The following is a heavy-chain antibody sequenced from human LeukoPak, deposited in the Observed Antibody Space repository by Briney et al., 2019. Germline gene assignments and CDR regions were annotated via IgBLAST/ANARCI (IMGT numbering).Heavy chain of an antibody. CDR1: GGSISSSSYY. CDR2: IYYSGST. Sequence: SETLSLTCTVSGGSISSSSYYWGWIRQPPGKGLEWIGSIYYSGSTYYNPSLKSRVTISVDTSKSQFSLKLSSVTAADTAVYYCARQRHSSSSLNFYYYYYMDVWGKGTTVTVSS. CDR3: ARQRHSSSSLNFYYYYYMDV. V-gene: IGHV4-39*01. D-gene: IGHD6-6*01. J-gene: IGHJ6*03.